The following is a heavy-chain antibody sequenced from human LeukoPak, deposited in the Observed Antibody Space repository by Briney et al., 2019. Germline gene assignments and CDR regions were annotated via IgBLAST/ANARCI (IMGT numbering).Heavy chain of an antibody. CDR3: ARDLRYYDSSGEFDY. D-gene: IGHD3-22*01. J-gene: IGHJ4*02. Sequence: SETLSLTCTVSGCSISSGYYWGWIRQPPGKGLEWIGSIYHSGSTYYNPSLKSRVTISVDTSKNQFSLKLSSVTAADTAVYYCARDLRYYDSSGEFDYWGQGTLVTVSS. CDR2: IYHSGST. CDR1: GCSISSGYY. V-gene: IGHV4-38-2*02.